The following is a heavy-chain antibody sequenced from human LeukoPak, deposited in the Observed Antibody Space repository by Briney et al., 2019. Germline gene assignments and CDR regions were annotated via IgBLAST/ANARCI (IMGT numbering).Heavy chain of an antibody. V-gene: IGHV1-46*01. D-gene: IGHD4-17*01. J-gene: IGHJ4*02. CDR1: GYTFTSYY. Sequence: ASVKVSCKASGYTFTSYYMHWVRQAPGQGLEWMGIINPSGGSTSYAQKFQGRVTMTRDTSTSTVYMELSSLRSEDTAVYCCARAYSSVTTTDYWGQGTLVTVSS. CDR2: INPSGGST. CDR3: ARAYSSVTTTDY.